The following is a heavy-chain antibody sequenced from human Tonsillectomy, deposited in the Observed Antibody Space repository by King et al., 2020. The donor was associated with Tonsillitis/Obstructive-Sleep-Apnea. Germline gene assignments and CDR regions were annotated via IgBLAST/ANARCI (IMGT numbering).Heavy chain of an antibody. V-gene: IGHV3-7*04. CDR3: ARDPPGHCFISSCYFDY. Sequence: VQLVESGGGLVQPGGSLKLSCAASGFAFSRYWMSWVRQAPGKGLEWVAKINQDGSEKYYVDSVKGRFTISRDIGKNSLYLQMNSLRADDTAVYYCARDPPGHCFISSCYFDYWGQGTLVTVSS. J-gene: IGHJ4*02. CDR2: INQDGSEK. D-gene: IGHD2-2*01. CDR1: GFAFSRYW.